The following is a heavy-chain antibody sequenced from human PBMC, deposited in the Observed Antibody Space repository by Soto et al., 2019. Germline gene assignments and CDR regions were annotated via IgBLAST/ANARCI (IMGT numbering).Heavy chain of an antibody. V-gene: IGHV4-59*01. CDR1: GGSISGYY. CDR3: ARAEDNWGYFDY. CDR2: IYYSGST. Sequence: QVQLQESGPGLVKPSETLSLTCTVSGGSISGYYLNWIRQPPGKGLEWIGYIYYSGSTNYNPALKSRVTISVDTSKNQFSLKLSSVTAADTAVYYWARAEDNWGYFDYWGQGTLVTVSS. J-gene: IGHJ4*02. D-gene: IGHD7-27*01.